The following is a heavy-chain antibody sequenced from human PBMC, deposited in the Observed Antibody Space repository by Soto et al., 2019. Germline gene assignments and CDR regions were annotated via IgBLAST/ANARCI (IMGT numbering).Heavy chain of an antibody. Sequence: GGSLRLSCAASGFTFSSYWMSWVRQAPGKGLEWVANIKQDGSEKYYVDSVKGRFTISRDNAKNSLYLQMNSLRAEDTAVYYCARCIAAAGKGGVNWFEPWGQGTLVTVSS. CDR2: IKQDGSEK. CDR1: GFTFSSYW. V-gene: IGHV3-7*01. CDR3: ARCIAAAGKGGVNWFEP. J-gene: IGHJ5*02. D-gene: IGHD6-13*01.